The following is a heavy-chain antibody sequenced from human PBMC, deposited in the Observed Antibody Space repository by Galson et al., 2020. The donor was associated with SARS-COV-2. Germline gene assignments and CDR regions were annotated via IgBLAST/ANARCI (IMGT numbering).Heavy chain of an antibody. CDR2: IWYDGSNK. V-gene: IGHV3-33*06. D-gene: IGHD3-9*01. J-gene: IGHJ6*02. CDR1: GFTFSSYG. Sequence: LSLTCAASGFTFSSYGMHWVRQAPGKGLEWVAVIWYDGSNKYYADSVKGRFTISRDNSKNTLYLQMNSLRAEDTAVYYCAKDSMYYDILTGYLAPKQSEYYYYYYGMDVWGQGTTVTVSS. CDR3: AKDSMYYDILTGYLAPKQSEYYYYYYGMDV.